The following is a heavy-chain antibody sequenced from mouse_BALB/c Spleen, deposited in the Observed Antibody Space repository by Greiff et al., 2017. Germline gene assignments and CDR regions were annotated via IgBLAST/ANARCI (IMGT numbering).Heavy chain of an antibody. V-gene: IGHV5-6-5*01. CDR1: GFTFSSNA. CDR2: LSSGGST. J-gene: IGHJ2*01. CDR3: ARVTTVVATFDY. Sequence: EVKLVESGGGLVKPGGSLKLSCAASGFTFSSNAMSWVRQTPEKRLEWVASLSSGGSTYYPDSVKGRFTISRDNARNILYLQMSSLRSEDTAMYYCARVTTVVATFDYWGQGTTLTVSS. D-gene: IGHD1-1*01.